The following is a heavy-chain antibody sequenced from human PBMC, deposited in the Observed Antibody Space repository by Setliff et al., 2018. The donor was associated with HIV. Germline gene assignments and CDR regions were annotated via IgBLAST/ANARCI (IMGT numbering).Heavy chain of an antibody. CDR1: GFTFGDYA. CDR3: TRVDSNYEKFDC. J-gene: IGHJ4*02. Sequence: PGGSLRLSCTASGFTFGDYAMNWVRQAPGKGLEWVGFIKSIAYGGTTEYAASVKGRFTISRDDSKNSLYLQMNSLKTEDTAVYYCTRVDSNYEKFDCWGQGSLVTVSS. CDR2: IKSIAYGGTT. V-gene: IGHV3-49*04. D-gene: IGHD4-4*01.